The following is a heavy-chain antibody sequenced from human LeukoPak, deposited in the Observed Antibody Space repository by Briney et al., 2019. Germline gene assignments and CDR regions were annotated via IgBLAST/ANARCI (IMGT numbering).Heavy chain of an antibody. CDR2: INPNSGGT. CDR3: ARVQEGYCSGGSCYSVSHFQH. CDR1: GYTFTSYD. J-gene: IGHJ1*01. D-gene: IGHD2-15*01. V-gene: IGHV1-2*02. Sequence: PSVKVSCKASGYTFTSYDINWVRQAPGQGLEWMGWINPNSGGTNYAQKFQGRVTMTRDTSISTAYMELSRLRSDDTAVYYCARVQEGYCSGGSCYSVSHFQHWGQGTLVTVSS.